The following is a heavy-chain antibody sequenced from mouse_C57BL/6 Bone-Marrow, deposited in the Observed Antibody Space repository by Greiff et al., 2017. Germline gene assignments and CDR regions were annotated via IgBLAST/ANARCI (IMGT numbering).Heavy chain of an antibody. CDR1: GFTFSDYG. D-gene: IGHD2-5*01. J-gene: IGHJ3*01. V-gene: IGHV5-17*01. Sequence: EVQGVESGGGLVKPGGSLKLSCAASGFTFSDYGMHWVRPAPENGLEWVSYISSGSSTIYYADPVQGRFTISRYHAKNTLFPQMTSLRSEDTAMYYCARAYYSNYGGFAYWGQGTLVTVAA. CDR3: ARAYYSNYGGFAY. CDR2: ISSGSSTI.